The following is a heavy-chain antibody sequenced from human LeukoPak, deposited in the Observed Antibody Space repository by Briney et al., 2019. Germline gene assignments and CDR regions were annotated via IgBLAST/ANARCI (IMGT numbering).Heavy chain of an antibody. Sequence: GGSLRLSCAASGFTVSSNYMSWVRQAPGKGLEWDSVIYSGGSTYYADSVKGRFTISRDNSKNTLYLQMNSLRVEDTAVYYCARERRRDGYNSDFDYWGQGTLVTVSS. D-gene: IGHD5-24*01. CDR1: GFTVSSNY. J-gene: IGHJ4*02. CDR2: IYSGGST. V-gene: IGHV3-53*01. CDR3: ARERRRDGYNSDFDY.